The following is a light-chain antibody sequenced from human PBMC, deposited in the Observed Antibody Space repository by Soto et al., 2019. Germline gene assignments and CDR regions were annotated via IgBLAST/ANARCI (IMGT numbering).Light chain of an antibody. Sequence: EIVLTQSPGTLSLSPGERATLFCRASQSVATSQLAWYQQKPGQAPRLLIGASSRATGVPDRFIASGSGTDLTLTISRLEPEDFAVYCCQQFASSPRTFGRGTTVEIK. J-gene: IGKJ1*01. CDR1: QSVATSQ. V-gene: IGKV3-20*01. CDR2: GAS. CDR3: QQFASSPRT.